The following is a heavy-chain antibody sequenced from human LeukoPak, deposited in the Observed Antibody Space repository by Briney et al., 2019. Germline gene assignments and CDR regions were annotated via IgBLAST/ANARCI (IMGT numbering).Heavy chain of an antibody. J-gene: IGHJ4*02. D-gene: IGHD6-13*01. V-gene: IGHV3-48*01. CDR2: ISRSSSTI. Sequence: GGSLRLSCAASGFTFSTYSMGWVRQALGKGLEWVSYISRSSSTIYYADSVKGRFTISRDNAENSLYLQMNSLRAEDTALYYCARDEWGAAAANWGQGTLVTVSS. CDR1: GFTFSTYS. CDR3: ARDEWGAAAAN.